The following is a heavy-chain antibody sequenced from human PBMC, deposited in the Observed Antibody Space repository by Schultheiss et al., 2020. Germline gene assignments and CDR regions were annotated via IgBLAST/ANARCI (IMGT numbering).Heavy chain of an antibody. D-gene: IGHD3-10*01. Sequence: SETLSLTCTVSGGSVSSGSYYWSWIRQPLGKGLEWIGEINHSGSTNYNPSLKSRVTISVDTSKNQFSLKLSSVTAADTAVYYCARGGTGGYYFDYWGQGTLVTVSS. V-gene: IGHV4-39*07. CDR1: GGSVSSGSYY. CDR3: ARGGTGGYYFDY. CDR2: INHSGST. J-gene: IGHJ4*02.